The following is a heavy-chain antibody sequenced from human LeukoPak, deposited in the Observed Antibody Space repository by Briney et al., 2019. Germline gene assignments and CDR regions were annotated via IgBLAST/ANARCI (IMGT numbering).Heavy chain of an antibody. J-gene: IGHJ4*02. CDR3: AKGYYYGSGRPEPFHY. D-gene: IGHD3-10*01. V-gene: IGHV3-30*02. CDR1: GFTFSSYS. CDR2: IRYDGNNK. Sequence: PGGSLRLSCAASGFTFSSYSMNWVRQAPGKGLDWVAFIRYDGNNKLYADSVKGRFTISRDNSKNTVYLQMNSLRAEDTALHYCAKGYYYGSGRPEPFHYWGQGTLVTVSS.